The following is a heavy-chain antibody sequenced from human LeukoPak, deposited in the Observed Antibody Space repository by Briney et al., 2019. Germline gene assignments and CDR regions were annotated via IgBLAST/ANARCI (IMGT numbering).Heavy chain of an antibody. CDR3: ATGDCGGDCYSSYFDY. V-gene: IGHV3-30*04. J-gene: IGHJ4*02. CDR1: TFTFSSYA. CDR2: ISYDGRNK. Sequence: TGGSLRLSCAASTFTFSSYALHWVRQAPGKGLAWVAVISYDGRNKYYADSVKGRFTISRDNSKNMLYLQMNSLRDEDTAVYYCATGDCGGDCYSSYFDYWGQGTLVTVSS. D-gene: IGHD2-21*02.